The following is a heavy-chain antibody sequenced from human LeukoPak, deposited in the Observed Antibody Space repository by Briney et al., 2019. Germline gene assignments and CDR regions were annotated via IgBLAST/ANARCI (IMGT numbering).Heavy chain of an antibody. CDR2: ISGSGGST. CDR1: GITFSSYA. CDR3: ARYYYYYYGMDV. J-gene: IGHJ6*02. Sequence: GGSLRLSCAASGITFSSYAMSWVRQAPGKGLEWVSAISGSGGSTYYADSVKGRFTISRDTSKNTLYLQMNSLRADDTAVYYRARYYYYYYGMDVWGQGTTVTVSS. V-gene: IGHV3-23*01.